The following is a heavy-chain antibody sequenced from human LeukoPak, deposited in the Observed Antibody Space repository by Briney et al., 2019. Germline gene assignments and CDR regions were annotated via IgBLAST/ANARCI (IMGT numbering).Heavy chain of an antibody. CDR1: GYTFTSYY. V-gene: IGHV1-46*01. CDR2: INPSGGST. Sequence: ASVKVSCKASGYTFTSYYMHWVRQAPGQGLEWMGIINPSGGSTSYAQKSQGRVTMTRDTSTSTVYMELSSLRSEDTAVYYCARDDVHYYDSSGYGDYWGQGTLVTVSS. CDR3: ARDDVHYYDSSGYGDY. D-gene: IGHD3-22*01. J-gene: IGHJ4*02.